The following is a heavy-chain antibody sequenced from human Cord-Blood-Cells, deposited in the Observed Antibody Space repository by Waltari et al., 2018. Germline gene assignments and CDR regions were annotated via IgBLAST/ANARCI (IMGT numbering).Heavy chain of an antibody. CDR2: SIPILGKA. D-gene: IGHD6-19*01. CDR1: GGTLSTYA. Sequence: QVQLVPSGAEVKKPGSSVKVSRKASGGTLSTYAISCLRQAPGQGLEWMAGSIPILGKANYAQKFQGRVTISAGESTRTAYMVLSSVRSEDTALYYCARGGGIGWTDYWGQGTLVTVSS. V-gene: IGHV1-69*01. J-gene: IGHJ4*02. CDR3: ARGGGIGWTDY.